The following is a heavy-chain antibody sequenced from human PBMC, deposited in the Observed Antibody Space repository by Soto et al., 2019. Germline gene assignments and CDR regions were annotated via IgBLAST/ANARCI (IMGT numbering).Heavy chain of an antibody. J-gene: IGHJ3*02. D-gene: IGHD3-22*01. CDR3: ARKGSMIVVVNNAFDI. V-gene: IGHV4-34*01. CDR2: INHSGST. Sequence: SETLSLTCAVYGGSFGGYYGSWIRQPPGKGLEWIGEINHSGSTNYNPSLKSRVTISVDTSKNQFSLKLSSVTAADTAVYYCARKGSMIVVVNNAFDIWGQGTMVTVSS. CDR1: GGSFGGYY.